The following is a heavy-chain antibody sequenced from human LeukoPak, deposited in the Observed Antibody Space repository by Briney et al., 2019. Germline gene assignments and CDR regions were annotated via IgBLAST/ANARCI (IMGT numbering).Heavy chain of an antibody. V-gene: IGHV3-23*01. D-gene: IGHD2-15*01. CDR3: AKQLGYCSDGSCYFPY. J-gene: IGHJ4*02. CDR2: ISNNGGYT. Sequence: PGGSLRLSCAASGFTFSSSAMSWVRQAPGKGLEWVSAISNNGGYTYYADYVQGRFTISSDNSKSTLCLQMNSLRAEDTAVYYCAKQLGYCSDGSCYFPYWGQGTLVTVSS. CDR1: GFTFSSSA.